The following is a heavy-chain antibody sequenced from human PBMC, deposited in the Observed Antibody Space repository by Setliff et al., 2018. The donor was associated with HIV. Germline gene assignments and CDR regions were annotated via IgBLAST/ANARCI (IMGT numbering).Heavy chain of an antibody. V-gene: IGHV4-38-2*01. CDR3: ARQPLYNDYDWRSYYFDY. CDR2: MYHTGST. Sequence: PSETLSLTCAVSGYSISSGCYWGWIRQPPGKGLEWIGSMYHTGSTYYSPSLNSLFTISVDTSKNQFSLKLRSVTAADTAVYYCARQPLYNDYDWRSYYFDYWGQGSLVPVSS. J-gene: IGHJ4*02. D-gene: IGHD5-12*01. CDR1: GYSISSGCY.